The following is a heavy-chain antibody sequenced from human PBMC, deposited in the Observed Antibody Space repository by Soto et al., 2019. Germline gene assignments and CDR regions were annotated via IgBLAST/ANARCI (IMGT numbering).Heavy chain of an antibody. D-gene: IGHD3-22*01. J-gene: IGHJ4*02. V-gene: IGHV1-69*13. CDR2: IIPIFGTA. Sequence: SVKVSCKASGGTFSSYAISWVRQAPGQGLEWMGGIIPIFGTANYAQKFQGRVTITADESTSTAYMELSSLRSEDTAVYYCASNYYDSSGYYYPGYWGQGTLVTVSS. CDR3: ASNYYDSSGYYYPGY. CDR1: GGTFSSYA.